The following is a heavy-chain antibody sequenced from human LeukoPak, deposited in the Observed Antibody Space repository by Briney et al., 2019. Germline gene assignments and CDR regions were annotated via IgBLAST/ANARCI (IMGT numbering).Heavy chain of an antibody. Sequence: SETLSLTCTVSGGSISSSSYYWGWIRQPPGKGLEWIGSIYYGGSTYYNPYLKSRVTISVDTSKNQFSLKLSSVTAADTAAYYCATTSRVQGSSLFDYWGQGTLVTVSS. CDR1: GGSISSSSYY. CDR3: ATTSRVQGSSLFDY. CDR2: IYYGGST. V-gene: IGHV4-39*01. D-gene: IGHD6-6*01. J-gene: IGHJ4*02.